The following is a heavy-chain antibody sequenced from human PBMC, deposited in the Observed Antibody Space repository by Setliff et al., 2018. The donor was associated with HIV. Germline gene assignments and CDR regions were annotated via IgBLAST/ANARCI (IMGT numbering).Heavy chain of an antibody. CDR3: ARGAEDLAINPPSFDYYFDY. CDR1: GGTFSSYA. J-gene: IGHJ4*02. CDR2: IYPNTGGT. Sequence: GASVKVSCKASGGTFSSYAISWVRQAPGQGLEWIGWIYPNTGGTNYAQKFQGRVTMIRDTSISTVYMELSSLRSDDTALYFCARGAEDLAINPPSFDYYFDYWGRGTPVTVSS. D-gene: IGHD3-9*01. V-gene: IGHV1-2*02.